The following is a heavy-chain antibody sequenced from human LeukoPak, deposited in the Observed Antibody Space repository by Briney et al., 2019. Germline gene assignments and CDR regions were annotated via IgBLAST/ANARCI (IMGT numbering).Heavy chain of an antibody. Sequence: PSETLSLTCAVSGYSISSGYYWGWIRQPPGKGLEWIGSIYHSGSNYYNPSLKSRVTISVDTSKNQFSLKLSSVTAADTAVYYCARQYYDFWSGYLHYFDYWGQGTLVTVSS. D-gene: IGHD3-3*01. CDR3: ARQYYDFWSGYLHYFDY. CDR1: GYSISSGYY. CDR2: IYHSGSN. V-gene: IGHV4-38-2*01. J-gene: IGHJ4*02.